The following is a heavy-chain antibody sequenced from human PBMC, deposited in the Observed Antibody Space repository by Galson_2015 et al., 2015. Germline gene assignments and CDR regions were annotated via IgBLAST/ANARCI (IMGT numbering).Heavy chain of an antibody. CDR3: ARQILDYDFWSGYYPTNFDY. J-gene: IGHJ4*02. CDR2: ISSTTTYI. V-gene: IGHV3-21*01. CDR1: EFTFSSYY. D-gene: IGHD3-3*01. Sequence: SLRLSCAASEFTFSSYYMSWVRQAPGKGLEWVSSISSTTTYIYYADPVKGRFTISRDNAKNSLYLQMNSLGAEDTAVYYCARQILDYDFWSGYYPTNFDYWGQGTLVIVSS.